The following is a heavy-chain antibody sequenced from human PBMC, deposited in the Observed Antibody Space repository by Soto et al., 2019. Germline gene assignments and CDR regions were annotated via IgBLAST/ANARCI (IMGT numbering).Heavy chain of an antibody. CDR3: ATDEGGGYFYGVNY. Sequence: RLSCTASGFIFSNYAMHWVRQAPGKGLEWVAVTSYDERIKYHADSVKGRFTISRDNSKNTLYLQMNSLRPEDTALYYCATDEGGGYFYGVNYWGQGTLVTVSS. V-gene: IGHV3-30*04. D-gene: IGHD3-22*01. J-gene: IGHJ4*02. CDR2: TSYDERIK. CDR1: GFIFSNYA.